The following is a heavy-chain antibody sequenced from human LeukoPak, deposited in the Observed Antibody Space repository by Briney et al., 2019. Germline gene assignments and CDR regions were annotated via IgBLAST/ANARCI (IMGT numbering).Heavy chain of an antibody. CDR2: IIPIFGTA. J-gene: IGHJ5*02. V-gene: IGHV1-69*05. D-gene: IGHD3-10*01. Sequence: SVKVSCTASGYTFTSYDINWVRQAPGQGLEWMGGIIPIFGTANYAQKFQGRVTITTDESTSTAYMELSSLRSEDTAVYYCARDKGAGSGAYNWFDPWGQGTLVTVSS. CDR1: GYTFTSYD. CDR3: ARDKGAGSGAYNWFDP.